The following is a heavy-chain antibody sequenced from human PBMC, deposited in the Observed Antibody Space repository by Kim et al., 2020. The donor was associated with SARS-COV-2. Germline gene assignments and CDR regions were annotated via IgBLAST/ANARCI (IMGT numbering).Heavy chain of an antibody. J-gene: IGHJ4*02. CDR3: AKTHITMVRGVRRRFDY. Sequence: VTGRFTISRDTTKNTLYLQMNSLRAEDRAVYYCAKTHITMVRGVRRRFDYWGQRTLVTVSS. V-gene: IGHV3-23*01. D-gene: IGHD3-10*01.